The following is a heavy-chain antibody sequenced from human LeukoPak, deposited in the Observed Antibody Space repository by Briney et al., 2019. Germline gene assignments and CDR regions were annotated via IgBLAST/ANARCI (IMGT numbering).Heavy chain of an antibody. CDR1: GYSFTSYW. J-gene: IGHJ6*02. CDR2: IYPGDSDT. V-gene: IGHV5-51*01. D-gene: IGHD2-15*01. CDR3: ARHRSPNYYYYYGMDV. Sequence: GESLKISCKGSGYSFTSYWIGWVRQMPGKGLEWMGIIYPGDSDTRYSPSFQGQVTISADKSISTAYLQWSSLKASDTAMYYCARHRSPNYYYYYGMDVRGQGTTVTVSS.